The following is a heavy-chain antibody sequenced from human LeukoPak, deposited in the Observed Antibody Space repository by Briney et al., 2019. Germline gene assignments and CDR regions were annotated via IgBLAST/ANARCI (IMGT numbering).Heavy chain of an antibody. J-gene: IGHJ5*02. CDR1: GGTFSSYA. CDR3: ARGTYYYDSSGYYPFLPRFDP. CDR2: IIPIFGTA. Sequence: EASVKVSCKASGGTFSSYAISWVRQAPGQGLEWMGGIIPIFGTANYAQKFQGRVTITADESTSTAYMELSSLRSEDTAVYYCARGTYYYDSSGYYPFLPRFDPWGQGTLVTVSS. D-gene: IGHD3-22*01. V-gene: IGHV1-69*13.